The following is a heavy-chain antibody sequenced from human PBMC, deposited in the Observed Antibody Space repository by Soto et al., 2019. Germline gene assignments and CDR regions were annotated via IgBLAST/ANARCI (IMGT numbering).Heavy chain of an antibody. CDR1: GFIFSNYW. CDR2: IKLDGSEK. Sequence: EVQLVESGGGLVQPGGSLRLSCAASGFIFSNYWMYWVRQAPGKGLEWVANIKLDGSEKYYVESVKGRFTISRDNARNSLYLQMNSLRAEDTAVYYCVRDVTGGYSCGCWGQGTLFTVSS. D-gene: IGHD5-18*01. CDR3: VRDVTGGYSCGC. J-gene: IGHJ4*02. V-gene: IGHV3-7*05.